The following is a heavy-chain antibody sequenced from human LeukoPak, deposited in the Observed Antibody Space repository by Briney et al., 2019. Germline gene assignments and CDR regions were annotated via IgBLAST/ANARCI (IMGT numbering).Heavy chain of an antibody. V-gene: IGHV3-30*04. J-gene: IGHJ6*03. CDR1: GFTFSSYA. CDR3: ARDPGVPAAIYYYYYYMDV. CDR2: ISYDGSNK. D-gene: IGHD2-2*01. Sequence: GGSLRLSCAASGFTFSSYAMHWVRQAPGKGLEWMAVISYDGSNKYYADSVKGRFTISRDNSKNTLYLQMNSLRAEDTAVYYCARDPGVPAAIYYYYYYMDVWGKGTTVTVSS.